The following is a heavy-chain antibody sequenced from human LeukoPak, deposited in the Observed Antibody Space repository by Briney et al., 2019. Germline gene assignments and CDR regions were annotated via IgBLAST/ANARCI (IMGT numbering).Heavy chain of an antibody. Sequence: SETLSLTCTVSGGSIINYYWSWIRQPPGKTLEWIGYIYYSGSTNYNPSLKSRVTMSIDRSKNQFSLRLSSVTAADTAVYYCARDPGYYGSGTRGAFDIWGQGTMVTVSS. J-gene: IGHJ3*02. V-gene: IGHV4-59*12. CDR3: ARDPGYYGSGTRGAFDI. D-gene: IGHD3-10*01. CDR1: GGSIINYY. CDR2: IYYSGST.